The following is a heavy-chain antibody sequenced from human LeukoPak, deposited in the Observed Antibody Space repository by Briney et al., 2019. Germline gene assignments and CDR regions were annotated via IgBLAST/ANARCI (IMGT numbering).Heavy chain of an antibody. CDR2: ISSSSSYI. CDR1: GFTFSSYS. V-gene: IGHV3-21*04. CDR3: ANGSFDY. D-gene: IGHD5-24*01. Sequence: GGSLRLSCAASGFTFSSYSMNWVRQAPGKGLEWVSSISSSSSYIYYADSVKGRFTISRDKSKNTLNLLMNSLRVEDTAVYYCANGSFDYWGQGTLVTVSS. J-gene: IGHJ4*02.